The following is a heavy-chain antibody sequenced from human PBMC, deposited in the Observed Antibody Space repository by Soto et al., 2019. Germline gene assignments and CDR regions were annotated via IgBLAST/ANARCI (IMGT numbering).Heavy chain of an antibody. D-gene: IGHD6-19*01. J-gene: IGHJ4*02. CDR3: AKDKLGAGYSSGWNDY. Sequence: EVQLVESGGVLVQPGRSLRLSCTASGFTFDNYAMHWVRQAPGKGLEWVSGISWNSGSIGYADSVKGRFTISRDNAKNSLYLQMNSLRPEDTALYYCAKDKLGAGYSSGWNDYWGQGSLVTVSS. CDR1: GFTFDNYA. V-gene: IGHV3-9*01. CDR2: ISWNSGSI.